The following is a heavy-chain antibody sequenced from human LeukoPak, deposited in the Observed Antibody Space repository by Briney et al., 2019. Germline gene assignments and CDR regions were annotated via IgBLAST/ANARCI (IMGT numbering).Heavy chain of an antibody. Sequence: SETLSLTCAVYGGSFSGYYWSWIRQPPGKGLEWIGEINHSGSTNYNPSLKSRVTISVDTSKNQFSLKLSSVTAADTAVYYCARDRGYSSGWYESWGRGTLVTVSS. CDR2: INHSGST. D-gene: IGHD6-19*01. V-gene: IGHV4-34*01. CDR1: GGSFSGYY. CDR3: ARDRGYSSGWYES. J-gene: IGHJ4*02.